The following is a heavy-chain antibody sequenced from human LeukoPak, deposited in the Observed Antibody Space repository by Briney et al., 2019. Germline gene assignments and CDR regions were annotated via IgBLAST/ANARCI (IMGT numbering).Heavy chain of an antibody. CDR3: ARDRRSYRALYYYGMDV. V-gene: IGHV7-4-1*02. Sequence: GASVKVSCKASGYTFTSYAMNWVRQAPGQGLEWMGWINTNTGNPTYAQGFTGRFVFSLDTSVSTAYLQISSLKAEDTAVYYCARDRRSYRALYYYGMDVWGQGTTVTVSS. D-gene: IGHD3-10*01. CDR1: GYTFTSYA. CDR2: INTNTGNP. J-gene: IGHJ6*02.